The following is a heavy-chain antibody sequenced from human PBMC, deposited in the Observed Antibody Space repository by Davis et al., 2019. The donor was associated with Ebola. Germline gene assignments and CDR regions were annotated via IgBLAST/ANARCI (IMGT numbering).Heavy chain of an antibody. Sequence: AASVKVSCKASGCTFSSYAISWVRQAPGQGLEWMGGIIPIFGKANYAQKFQGRVTITADESTSTAYMELSSLRSEDTAVYYCARAGRASGTTVLHYYYGMDVWGQGTTVTVSS. J-gene: IGHJ6*02. CDR2: IIPIFGKA. CDR1: GCTFSSYA. CDR3: ARAGRASGTTVLHYYYGMDV. V-gene: IGHV1-69*13. D-gene: IGHD6-13*01.